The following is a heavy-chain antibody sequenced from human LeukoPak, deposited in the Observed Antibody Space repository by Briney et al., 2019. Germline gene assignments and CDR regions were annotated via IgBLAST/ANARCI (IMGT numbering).Heavy chain of an antibody. CDR3: ARGGPYTLNWFDP. CDR2: ISYDGSNK. CDR1: GFTFSSYA. V-gene: IGHV3-30*04. Sequence: GGSLRLSCAASGFTFSSYAMHWVRQAPGKGLEWVAVISYDGSNKYYADSVKGRFTISRDNSKNTLYLQMNSLRAEDTAVYYCARGGPYTLNWFDPWGRETLVTVSS. J-gene: IGHJ5*02.